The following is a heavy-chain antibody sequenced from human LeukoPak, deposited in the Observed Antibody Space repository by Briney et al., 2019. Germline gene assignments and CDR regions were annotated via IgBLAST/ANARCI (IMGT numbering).Heavy chain of an antibody. CDR1: GGSISSGDYY. J-gene: IGHJ3*02. Sequence: SETLSLTCTVSGGSISSGDYYWSWIRQPPGKGLEWIGYIYYSGSTYYNPSLKSRVTISVDTSKNQFSLKLSSVTAADTAVYYCARERYYDPDAFDIWGQGTMVTASS. CDR3: ARERYYDPDAFDI. CDR2: IYYSGST. V-gene: IGHV4-30-4*02. D-gene: IGHD3-22*01.